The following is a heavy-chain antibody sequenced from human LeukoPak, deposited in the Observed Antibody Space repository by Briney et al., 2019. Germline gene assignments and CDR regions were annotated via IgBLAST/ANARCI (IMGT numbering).Heavy chain of an antibody. CDR2: INHSGST. CDR1: GGSFSGYY. D-gene: IGHD3-22*01. CDR3: ARVYYDSSGYDY. Sequence: SETLSLTCAVYGGSFSGYYWSWIRQPPGKGLEWIGEINHSGSTNYNPSLKSRVTISVDKSKNQFSLKLSSVTAADTAVYYCARVYYDSSGYDYWGQGTLVTVSS. V-gene: IGHV4-34*01. J-gene: IGHJ4*02.